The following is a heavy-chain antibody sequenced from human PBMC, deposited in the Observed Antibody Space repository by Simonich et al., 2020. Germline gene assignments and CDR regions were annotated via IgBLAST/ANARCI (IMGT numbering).Heavy chain of an antibody. J-gene: IGHJ6*03. CDR1: GFTFSSYW. Sequence: EVQLVESGGGLVQPGGSLRLSCAASGFTFSSYWMSWVRQAPGKGLEWVANIKQDGREKYYVDSVKGRFTISRDNAKTSLYLQMNSLRAEDTAVYYCARDGLGTAYYYYMDVWGKGTTVTVSS. CDR2: IKQDGREK. D-gene: IGHD7-27*01. V-gene: IGHV3-7*01. CDR3: ARDGLGTAYYYYMDV.